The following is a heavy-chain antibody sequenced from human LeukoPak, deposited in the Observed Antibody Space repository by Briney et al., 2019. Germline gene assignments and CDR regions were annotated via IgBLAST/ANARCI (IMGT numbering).Heavy chain of an antibody. D-gene: IGHD3-22*01. J-gene: IGHJ5*02. CDR1: GGSFSGYY. CDR2: INHSGST. CDR3: ARQTYYYDSSGYYYKYNWFDP. V-gene: IGHV4-34*01. Sequence: SETLSLTCAVYGGSFSGYYWSWIRQPPGKGLEWIGEINHSGSTNYNPSLKSRVTISVDTSKNQFSLKLSSVTAADTAVYYCARQTYYYDSSGYYYKYNWFDPWGQGTLVTVSS.